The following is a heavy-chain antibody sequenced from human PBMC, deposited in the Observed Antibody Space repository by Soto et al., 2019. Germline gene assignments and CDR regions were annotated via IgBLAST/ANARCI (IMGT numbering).Heavy chain of an antibody. V-gene: IGHV3-30*18. CDR2: ISYDGSNK. Sequence: QVQLVESGGGVVQPGRSLRLSCAASGFTFSFYGMHWVRQAPGKGLEWVALISYDGSNKYYADSVKGRFTISRDNSKNTLYLQMNSLRAEDTAVYYCAKDLGHGGRGAFDIWGQGTMVTVSS. J-gene: IGHJ3*02. CDR3: AKDLGHGGRGAFDI. D-gene: IGHD7-27*01. CDR1: GFTFSFYG.